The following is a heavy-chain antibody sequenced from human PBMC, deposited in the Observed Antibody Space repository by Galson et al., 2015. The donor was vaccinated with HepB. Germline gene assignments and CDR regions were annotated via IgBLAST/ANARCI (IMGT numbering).Heavy chain of an antibody. CDR2: IKSKTDGGTT. CDR1: GFTFSNAW. Sequence: SLRLSCAASGFTFSNAWMSWVRQAPGKGLEWVGRIKSKTDGGTTDYAAPVKGRFTISRDDSKNTLYLQMNSLKTEDTAVYYCTTEPADYGDYADWFDPWGQGALVTVSS. V-gene: IGHV3-15*01. J-gene: IGHJ5*02. CDR3: TTEPADYGDYADWFDP. D-gene: IGHD4-17*01.